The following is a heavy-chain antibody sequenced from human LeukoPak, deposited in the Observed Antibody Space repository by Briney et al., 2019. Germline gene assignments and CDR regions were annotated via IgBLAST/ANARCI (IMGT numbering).Heavy chain of an antibody. CDR2: IKQDGSET. J-gene: IGHJ4*02. Sequence: GGSLRLSCAASGFRFSTYWMTWVRQAPGQGLEWVANIKQDGSETYYVDSVKGRFTISRDNAKNSLYLQMNSLRAEDTAVYYCAREGPMTRSGSYDYWGRGSLVTVSS. D-gene: IGHD1-26*01. CDR1: GFRFSTYW. V-gene: IGHV3-7*05. CDR3: AREGPMTRSGSYDY.